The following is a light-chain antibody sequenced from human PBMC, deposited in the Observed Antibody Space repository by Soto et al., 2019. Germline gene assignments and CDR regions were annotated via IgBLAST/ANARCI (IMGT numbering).Light chain of an antibody. J-gene: IGKJ2*01. CDR3: QQYNNWPPYT. V-gene: IGKV3-15*01. Sequence: VMSQSPATLSASPGERVILSCRASQTIGNNLAWYQQKPGQAPRLLMYGASSRASDTPARFSGSGSATDSTLTISSLQSEDFAVYYCQQYNNWPPYTFGQGTKLEIK. CDR1: QTIGNN. CDR2: GAS.